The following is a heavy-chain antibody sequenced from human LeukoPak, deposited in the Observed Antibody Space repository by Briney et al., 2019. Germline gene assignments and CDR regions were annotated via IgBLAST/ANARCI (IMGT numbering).Heavy chain of an antibody. CDR2: IIPILGIA. CDR3: ARRAVDWDTAMVFDY. CDR1: GGTFSSYT. V-gene: IGHV1-69*02. Sequence: SVKVSCKASGGTFSSYTIGWVRQAPGQGLEWMGRIIPILGIANYAQKFQGRVTITADKPTSTAYMELSSLRSEDTAVYYCARRAVDWDTAMVFDYWGQGTLVTVSS. D-gene: IGHD5-18*01. J-gene: IGHJ4*02.